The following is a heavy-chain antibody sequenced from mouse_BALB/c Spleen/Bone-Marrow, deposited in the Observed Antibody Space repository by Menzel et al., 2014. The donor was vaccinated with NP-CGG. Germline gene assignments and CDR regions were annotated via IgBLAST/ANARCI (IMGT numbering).Heavy chain of an antibody. CDR3: TRQYGNYYAMDY. J-gene: IGHJ4*01. CDR1: GYTFTSYW. Sequence: QVQLQQSGAELVRPEASVKVSCKASGYTFTSYWLNWVKQRPGQGLEWIGNIYPSDSYTNYNQNFKDKATLTVDKSSSPAYMQLSSQTSEDSAVYYCTRQYGNYYAMDYWGQGTSVTVSS. CDR2: IYPSDSYT. D-gene: IGHD2-10*02. V-gene: IGHV1-69*02.